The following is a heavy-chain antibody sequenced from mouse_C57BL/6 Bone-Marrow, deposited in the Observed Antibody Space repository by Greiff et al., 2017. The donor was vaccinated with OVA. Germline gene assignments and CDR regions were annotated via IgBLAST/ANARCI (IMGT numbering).Heavy chain of an antibody. J-gene: IGHJ3*01. CDR1: GFSLTSYG. V-gene: IGHV2-6*01. CDR3: ARTGNGGFAY. Sequence: VQGVESGPGLVAPSQSLSITCTVSGFSLTSYGVDWVRQSPGKGLEWLGVIWGVGSTNYNSALKSGLSISKDNSKSQVFLKMNSLQTDDTAMYYCARTGNGGFAYWGQGTLVTVSA. D-gene: IGHD2-1*01. CDR2: IWGVGST.